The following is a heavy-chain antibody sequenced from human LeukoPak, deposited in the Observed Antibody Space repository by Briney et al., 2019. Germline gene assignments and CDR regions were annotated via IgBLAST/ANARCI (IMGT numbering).Heavy chain of an antibody. D-gene: IGHD2-2*01. J-gene: IGHJ6*02. CDR3: ARDLRCSSTRSYYYYGMDV. Sequence: GGSLRLSCAASGFTFSDYYMSWIRQAPGKGLEWVSYISSSSSTIYYADSVQGRFTISRDNAKNSLYLQMNSLRAEDTAVYYCARDLRCSSTRSYYYYGMDVWGQGTTVTVSS. V-gene: IGHV3-11*01. CDR2: ISSSSSTI. CDR1: GFTFSDYY.